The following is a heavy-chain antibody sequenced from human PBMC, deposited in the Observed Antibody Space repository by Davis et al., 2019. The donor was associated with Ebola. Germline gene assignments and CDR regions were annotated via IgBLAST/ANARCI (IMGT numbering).Heavy chain of an antibody. D-gene: IGHD3-22*01. CDR2: IIPILGIA. V-gene: IGHV1-69*10. CDR1: GYTFTSYG. CDR3: AREVVVVITTKYYYYGMEV. Sequence: AASVKVSCKASGYTFTSYGISWVRQAPGQGLEWMCGIIPILGIANYAQKFNGRVTIIADESTSTGYMNRSSLRFEDTAVYYCAREVVVVITTKYYYYGMEVWGKGTTVTVSS. J-gene: IGHJ6*04.